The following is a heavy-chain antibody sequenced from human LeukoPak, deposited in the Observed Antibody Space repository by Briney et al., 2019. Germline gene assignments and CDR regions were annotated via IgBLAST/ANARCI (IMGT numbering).Heavy chain of an antibody. D-gene: IGHD3-16*01. CDR2: ISYDESNK. V-gene: IGHV3-30-3*01. CDR3: ARAGGGP. CDR1: GFTFSSYP. Sequence: GGSLRLSCAASGFTFSSYPLHWVRQAPGKGLEWVAAISYDESNKYYPDSVKGRFTISRDNSKNTLYLQMNSLRAEDTAVYYCARAGGGPWGQGTLVTVSS. J-gene: IGHJ4*02.